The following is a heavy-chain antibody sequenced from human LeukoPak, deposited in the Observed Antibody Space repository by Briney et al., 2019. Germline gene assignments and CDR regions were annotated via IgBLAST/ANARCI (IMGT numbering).Heavy chain of an antibody. CDR1: GYTSTSYG. CDR2: ISAYSGDT. J-gene: IGHJ4*02. V-gene: IGHV1-18*01. CDR3: ATLSSASWGYYFDY. D-gene: IGHD6-6*01. Sequence: GASVKVSCKASGYTSTSYGSSWVRQAPGQGLEWMGWISAYSGDTNYAQNLQGRVTMTTDTSTSTAYMEVTSLRSDDTAVYYCATLSSASWGYYFDYWGQGTLVTVSS.